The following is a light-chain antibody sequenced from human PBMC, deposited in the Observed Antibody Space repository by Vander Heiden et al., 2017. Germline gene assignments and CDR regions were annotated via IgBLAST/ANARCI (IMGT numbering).Light chain of an antibody. V-gene: IGKV1-5*03. CDR1: QSISSW. J-gene: IGKJ1*01. CDR3: QQYNTYWT. Sequence: DIQMTQSPSTLSASVGDRVTITCRASQSISSWLAWYQQKPGKAPKLLIYKASTRESGVPSRFSGSGSGTEFTLTISSLQPDDFAAYYCQQYNTYWTFGQGTKVEIK. CDR2: KAS.